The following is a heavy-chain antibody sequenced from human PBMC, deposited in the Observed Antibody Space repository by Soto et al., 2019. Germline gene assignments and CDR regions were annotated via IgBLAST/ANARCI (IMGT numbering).Heavy chain of an antibody. V-gene: IGHV3-30-3*01. CDR3: ASITMSARHLDH. Sequence: GGSLRLSCAASGFTFSSYVMHWVRQAPGKGLEWVAVIIYDGSNKYYADSVKGRFTISRDNSKNTLYLQMNSLRAEDTAVYYCASITMSARHLDHWGQGTLVTVSS. CDR1: GFTFSSYV. J-gene: IGHJ4*02. CDR2: IIYDGSNK. D-gene: IGHD3-3*01.